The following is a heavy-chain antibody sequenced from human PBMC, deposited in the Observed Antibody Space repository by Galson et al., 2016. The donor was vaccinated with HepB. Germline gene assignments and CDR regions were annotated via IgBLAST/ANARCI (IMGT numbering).Heavy chain of an antibody. Sequence: SLRLSCAASGFTFSSYAMGWVRQAPGKGLEWVSSISGSGGSTYYADSVKGRFSISRDNSKNTLYLQMNSLRAEDTALDYCVKGTAGSGWFLYWYFDLWGRGTLVTVSS. V-gene: IGHV3-23*01. D-gene: IGHD6-19*01. CDR3: VKGTAGSGWFLYWYFDL. CDR2: ISGSGGST. J-gene: IGHJ2*01. CDR1: GFTFSSYA.